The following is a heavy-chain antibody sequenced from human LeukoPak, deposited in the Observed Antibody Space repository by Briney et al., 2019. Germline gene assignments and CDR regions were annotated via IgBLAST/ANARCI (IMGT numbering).Heavy chain of an antibody. CDR1: GFTFSDYY. Sequence: PGGSLRLSCAASGFTFSDYYMSWLGQAPGKGVEWVSYITSSGSTIYYADSVKGRFTISRDNAKNSLYLQMNSLRAEDTAVYYCARPRSGSYFDYYYYMDVWGKGTTVTVSS. V-gene: IGHV3-11*01. CDR2: ITSSGSTI. D-gene: IGHD1-26*01. CDR3: ARPRSGSYFDYYYYMDV. J-gene: IGHJ6*03.